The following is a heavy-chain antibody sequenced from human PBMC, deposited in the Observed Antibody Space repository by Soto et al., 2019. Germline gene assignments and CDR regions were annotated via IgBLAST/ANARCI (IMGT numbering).Heavy chain of an antibody. CDR2: ISTSGST. CDR3: AAYSSTLGTFDI. V-gene: IGHV4-4*07. CDR1: GGALSRYS. D-gene: IGHD6-13*01. Sequence: SDTLSLTFIVYGGALSRYSWPWIRQPAGKGLEWIGRISTSGSTNYNPSLKSRVTMSVDTSKNQFSLKLSSVAAADTAVYYCAAYSSTLGTFDIWGQGTKVT. J-gene: IGHJ3*02.